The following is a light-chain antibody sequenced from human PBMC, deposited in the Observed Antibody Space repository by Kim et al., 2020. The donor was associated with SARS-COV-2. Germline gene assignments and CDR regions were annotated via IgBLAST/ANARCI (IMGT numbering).Light chain of an antibody. J-gene: IGKJ4*01. Sequence: GNTYLDWFLQRPGQSPRRLIYKVSNRDSGVPDRFSGSGSATDFTLTISRVEAEDVGVYYCMQGSHWPLTFGGGTKVDIK. CDR1: GNTY. CDR2: KVS. V-gene: IGKV2-30*01. CDR3: MQGSHWPLT.